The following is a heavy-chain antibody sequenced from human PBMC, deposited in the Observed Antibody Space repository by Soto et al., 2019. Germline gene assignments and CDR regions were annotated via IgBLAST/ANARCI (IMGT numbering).Heavy chain of an antibody. J-gene: IGHJ6*02. CDR2: TRNKANSYTT. Sequence: GGSLRLSCAASGFTFSDHYMDWVRQAPGKGLEWVGRTRNKANSYTTEYAASVKVRFTISRDDSKNSLYLQMNSLKTEDTAVYYFARGGAYYDFWSGYSTHYGMDVWGQGTTVTVSS. V-gene: IGHV3-72*01. CDR3: ARGGAYYDFWSGYSTHYGMDV. D-gene: IGHD3-3*01. CDR1: GFTFSDHY.